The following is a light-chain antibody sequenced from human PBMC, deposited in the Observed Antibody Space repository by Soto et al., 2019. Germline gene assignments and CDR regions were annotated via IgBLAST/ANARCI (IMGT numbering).Light chain of an antibody. CDR2: GAS. V-gene: IGKV3-15*01. J-gene: IGKJ3*01. Sequence: EIVMTQSPATLSVSPGERATLSCRASQSVSSNLAWYQQKPVQAPRLLIYGASTRATGIPARFSGSGSGTECTLTISSLQSEDFAVYYCQQYNNWPLTFGPGTKVDIK. CDR1: QSVSSN. CDR3: QQYNNWPLT.